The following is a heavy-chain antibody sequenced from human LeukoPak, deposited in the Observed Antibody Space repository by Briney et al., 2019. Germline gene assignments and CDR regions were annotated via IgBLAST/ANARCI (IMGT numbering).Heavy chain of an antibody. CDR3: AREGLGPFSDY. D-gene: IGHD3/OR15-3a*01. CDR1: GGSISSGGYY. Sequence: SETLSLTCTVSGGSISSGGYYWSWIRQPPGKGLEWIGYIYHSGSTYYNPSLKSRVTISVDRSKNQFSLKLSSVTAADTAVYYCAREGLGPFSDYWGQGTLVTVSS. CDR2: IYHSGST. V-gene: IGHV4-30-2*01. J-gene: IGHJ4*02.